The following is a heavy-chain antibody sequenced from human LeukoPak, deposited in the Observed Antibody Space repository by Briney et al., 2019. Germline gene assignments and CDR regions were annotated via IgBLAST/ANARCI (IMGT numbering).Heavy chain of an antibody. J-gene: IGHJ6*03. V-gene: IGHV1-69*05. CDR2: IIPIFGTA. Sequence: SVKVSCKASGGTFSSYAISWVRQAPGQGLEWMGGIIPIFGTANYAQKFQGRVTITTDESTSTAYMELSSLRSEDTAVYYCARDGRITIFGYYYYYYMDVWGKGTTVAVSS. D-gene: IGHD3-3*01. CDR3: ARDGRITIFGYYYYYYMDV. CDR1: GGTFSSYA.